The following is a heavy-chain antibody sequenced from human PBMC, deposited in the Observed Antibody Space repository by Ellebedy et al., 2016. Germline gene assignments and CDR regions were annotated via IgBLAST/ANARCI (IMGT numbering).Heavy chain of an antibody. D-gene: IGHD4-17*01. CDR2: IYSGGST. J-gene: IGHJ4*02. CDR1: GFTVSSNY. V-gene: IGHV3-66*01. Sequence: GGSLRLSCAASGFTVSSNYMSWVRQAPGKGLEWVSVIYSGGSTYYADSVKGRFTISRDNSKNTLYLQMNSLRAEDTAVYYCAKGQTVTTYDYWGQGTLVTVSS. CDR3: AKGQTVTTYDY.